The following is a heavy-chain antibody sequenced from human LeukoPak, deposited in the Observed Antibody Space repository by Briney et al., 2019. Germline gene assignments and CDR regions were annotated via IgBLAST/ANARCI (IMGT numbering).Heavy chain of an antibody. CDR2: ISYDGSNK. V-gene: IGHV3-30*03. Sequence: GRSLRLSCAASGFTFSSYGMHWVRQAPGKGLEWVAVISYDGSNKYYADSVKGRFTISRDNSKNTLYLQMNSLRAEDTAVYYCARESGYTYGAWGQGTLVTVSS. J-gene: IGHJ4*02. D-gene: IGHD6-13*01. CDR3: ARESGYTYGA. CDR1: GFTFSSYG.